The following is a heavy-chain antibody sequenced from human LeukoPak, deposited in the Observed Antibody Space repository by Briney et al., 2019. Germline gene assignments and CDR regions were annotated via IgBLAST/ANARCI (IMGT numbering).Heavy chain of an antibody. CDR2: IFYSGST. Sequence: SETLSLTCTVSGGSISSYYWSWIRQPPGKGLEWIGYIFYSGSTNYNPSLKSRVTISVDTSKNQFSLKLSSVTAADTAVYYCARQTSYITVYFDYWGQGTLVTVSS. CDR3: ARQTSYITVYFDY. J-gene: IGHJ4*02. V-gene: IGHV4-59*01. D-gene: IGHD4-11*01. CDR1: GGSISSYY.